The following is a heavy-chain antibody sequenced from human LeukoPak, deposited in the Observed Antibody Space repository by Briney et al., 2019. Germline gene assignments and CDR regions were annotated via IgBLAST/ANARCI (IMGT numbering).Heavy chain of an antibody. CDR2: INPNSGGT. CDR1: GYTFTGYY. V-gene: IGHV1-2*02. Sequence: ASVKVSCKASGYTFTGYYMHWVRQATGQGLEWMGWINPNSGGTNYAQKFQGRVTMTRDTSTSTVYKELSSRGSEDTAVYYCARDLDDPTPFDYWGQGTLVTVSS. CDR3: ARDLDDPTPFDY. J-gene: IGHJ4*02.